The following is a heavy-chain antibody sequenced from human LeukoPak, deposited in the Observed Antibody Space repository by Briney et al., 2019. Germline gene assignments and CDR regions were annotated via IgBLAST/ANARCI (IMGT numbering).Heavy chain of an antibody. Sequence: GGSLRLSCRGRGFIFGDYAMTWVRQTPGTGLEWLGFIRSKAYGETTEYAASVKDRFTSSRDVYKTIAYLQINSLKTEDTAIYYCALQLVPSDHWFAPWGQGTLVTVSS. CDR2: IRSKAYGETT. J-gene: IGHJ5*02. V-gene: IGHV3-49*04. D-gene: IGHD2-2*01. CDR1: GFIFGDYA. CDR3: ALQLVPSDHWFAP.